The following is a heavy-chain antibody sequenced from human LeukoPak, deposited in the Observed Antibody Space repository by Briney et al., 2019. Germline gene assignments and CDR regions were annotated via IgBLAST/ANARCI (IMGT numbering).Heavy chain of an antibody. V-gene: IGHV3-74*01. CDR2: IFNPGGAT. J-gene: IGHJ4*02. D-gene: IGHD4-23*01. Sequence: GGSLRLSCAASGFTFSSYWMHWVRQAPGKGLVWVSRIFNPGGATAYVDSVKGRFTISRDNAENTLSLQMNSLRVEDTAVYYCARGRPHGNDYWGQGTLVAVSS. CDR3: ARGRPHGNDY. CDR1: GFTFSSYW.